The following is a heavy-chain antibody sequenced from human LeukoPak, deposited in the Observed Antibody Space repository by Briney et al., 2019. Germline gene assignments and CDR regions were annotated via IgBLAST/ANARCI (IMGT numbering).Heavy chain of an antibody. D-gene: IGHD1-14*01. CDR2: SGST. CDR1: GYSISSGYY. J-gene: IGHJ3*02. V-gene: IGHV4-38-2*02. Sequence: SETLSLTCTVSGYSISSGYYWGWIRQPPGKGLEWIGSGSTYYNPSLKSRVTISVDTSKNQFSLKLNSVTAADTAVYYCARDPPELDAFDIWGQGTMVTVSS. CDR3: ARDPPELDAFDI.